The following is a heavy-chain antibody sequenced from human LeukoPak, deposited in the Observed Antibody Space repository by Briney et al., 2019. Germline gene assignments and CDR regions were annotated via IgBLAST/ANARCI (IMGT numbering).Heavy chain of an antibody. J-gene: IGHJ4*02. CDR1: GYTFTSYA. CDR2: INAGKGNT. Sequence: GASVTVSCKASGYTFTSYAMHWVRQAPGQRLEWIALINAGKGNTKYSQKFQGRVTITRDTSASTAYMELSSLRSEDTAVYYCAGGDTAMVNWGQGTLVTVSS. CDR3: AGGDTAMVN. V-gene: IGHV1-3*01. D-gene: IGHD5-18*01.